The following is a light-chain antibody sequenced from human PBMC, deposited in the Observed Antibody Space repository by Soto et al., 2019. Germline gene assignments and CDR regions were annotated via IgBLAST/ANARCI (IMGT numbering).Light chain of an antibody. CDR2: WAS. CDR3: QNNYSSLQT. CDR1: QSVLYSSKNKNY. V-gene: IGKV4-1*01. Sequence: DIVMTQSPDSLAVSLGERATINCKSSQSVLYSSKNKNYLAWYQQKPGQPPKLLTYWASTRESGVPDRFSGSGSGKDSPTTIGILQVENVAVYCVQNNYSSLQTFGQGTRGKSN. J-gene: IGKJ1*01.